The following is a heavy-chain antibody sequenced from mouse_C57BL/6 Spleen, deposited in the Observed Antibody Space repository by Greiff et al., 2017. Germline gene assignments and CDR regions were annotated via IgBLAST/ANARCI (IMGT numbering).Heavy chain of an antibody. J-gene: IGHJ2*01. V-gene: IGHV5-4*01. CDR2: ISDGGSYT. Sequence: EVQRVESGGGLVKPGGSLKLSCAASGFTFSSYAMSWVRQTPEKRLEWVATISDGGSYTYYPDNVKGRFTISRDNAKNTLYLQMSHLKSEDTAMYYCASVYYDYDVDYWGQGTTLTVSS. CDR3: ASVYYDYDVDY. CDR1: GFTFSSYA. D-gene: IGHD2-4*01.